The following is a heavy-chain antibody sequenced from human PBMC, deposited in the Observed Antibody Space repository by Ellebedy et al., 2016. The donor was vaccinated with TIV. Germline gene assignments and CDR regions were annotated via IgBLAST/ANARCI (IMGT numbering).Heavy chain of an antibody. CDR3: AAIPYFYRGSGYSYRWYYYGMDV. V-gene: IGHV1-58*02. Sequence: AASVKVSCKASGFTFGNSAMQWARQARGQRLEWIGWIVVGNGDTNYAQRFQERVTITRDMSTNTAYMDLSNLRSDDTAVYYCAAIPYFYRGSGYSYRWYYYGMDVWGQGTAVTVTS. CDR2: IVVGNGDT. CDR1: GFTFGNSA. J-gene: IGHJ6*02. D-gene: IGHD3-22*01.